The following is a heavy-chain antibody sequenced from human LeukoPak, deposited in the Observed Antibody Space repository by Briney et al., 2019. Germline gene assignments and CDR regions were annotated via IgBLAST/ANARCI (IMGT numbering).Heavy chain of an antibody. V-gene: IGHV3-30-3*01. Sequence: GGSLRLSCAASGFTFSNYAMHWVRQAPGKGLEWVAVISYDGSNKYYADSVKGRFTISRDNSKNTLYLQVNSLRAEDTAVYYCARDKYYYGSGSSRTLYYYYGMDVWGQGTTVTVSS. CDR3: ARDKYYYGSGSSRTLYYYYGMDV. CDR2: ISYDGSNK. CDR1: GFTFSNYA. J-gene: IGHJ6*02. D-gene: IGHD3-10*01.